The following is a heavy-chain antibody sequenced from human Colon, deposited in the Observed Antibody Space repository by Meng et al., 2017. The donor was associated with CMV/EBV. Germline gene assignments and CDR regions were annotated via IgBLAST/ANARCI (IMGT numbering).Heavy chain of an antibody. D-gene: IGHD2-2*01. V-gene: IGHV4-31*02. CDR1: SVGGSY. CDR3: ARVTVRRYCSSTSCFPFDY. Sequence: SVGGSYCSWIRRHPGKGLEWIGYIYYGGSTYYNPSLKSRVTISVDTSKNQFSLKLSSVTAADTAVYYCARVTVRRYCSSTSCFPFDYWGQGTLVTVSS. CDR2: IYYGGST. J-gene: IGHJ4*02.